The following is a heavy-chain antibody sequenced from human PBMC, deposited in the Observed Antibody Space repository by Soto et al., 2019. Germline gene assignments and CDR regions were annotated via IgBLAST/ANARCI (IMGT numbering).Heavy chain of an antibody. CDR3: ARMAAFAS. CDR1: GYTFTNDA. D-gene: IGHD6-13*01. CDR2: INAGNGNT. J-gene: IGHJ4*02. V-gene: IGHV1-3*01. Sequence: QVQLVQSGAAVKKPGASVKVSCKASGYTFTNDAMQWVRQAPGQRLEWMGWINAGNGNTKYSPKFRGRVTINRDTSASTVYLELSSLRSEDTAVYSCARMAAFASWGQGTLVTVSS.